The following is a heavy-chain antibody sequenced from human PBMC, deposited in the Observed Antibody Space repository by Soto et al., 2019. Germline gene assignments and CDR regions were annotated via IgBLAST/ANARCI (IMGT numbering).Heavy chain of an antibody. Sequence: NPSETLSLTCAVYGGSFSGYYWSWIRQPPGKGLEWIGEINHSGSTNYNPSLKSRVTISVDTSKNQFSLKLSSVTAADTAVYYCARCSSGWYPHYWGQGTLVTVSS. CDR2: INHSGST. CDR3: ARCSSGWYPHY. V-gene: IGHV4-34*01. D-gene: IGHD6-19*01. CDR1: GGSFSGYY. J-gene: IGHJ4*02.